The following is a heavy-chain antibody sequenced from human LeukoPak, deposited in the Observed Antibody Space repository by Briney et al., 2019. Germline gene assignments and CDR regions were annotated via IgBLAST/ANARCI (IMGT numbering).Heavy chain of an antibody. CDR2: ISYDGNNR. V-gene: IGHV3-30*18. CDR1: GITFSNYA. J-gene: IGHJ4*02. Sequence: GGSLRLSCAASGITFSNYAMHWVRQAPGKGLEWVAFISYDGNNRGFPDSVKGRFTISRDNSKNTVYLQMNSLRAEDTAVYYCAKDLAYGSGSYYFDYWGQGTLVTVSP. CDR3: AKDLAYGSGSYYFDY. D-gene: IGHD3-10*01.